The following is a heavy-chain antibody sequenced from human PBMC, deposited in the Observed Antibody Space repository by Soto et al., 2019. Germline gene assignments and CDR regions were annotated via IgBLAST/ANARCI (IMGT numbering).Heavy chain of an antibody. D-gene: IGHD3-3*01. J-gene: IGHJ4*02. CDR3: ARGAYDFWSGYHGPDDY. Sequence: SETLSLTCTVSGGSISSSSYYWVWIRQPPGKGLEWIGYIYYSGSTNYNPSLKSRVTISVDTSKNQFSLKLSSVTAADTAVYYCARGAYDFWSGYHGPDDYWGQGTLVTVSS. V-gene: IGHV4-61*05. CDR1: GGSISSSSYY. CDR2: IYYSGST.